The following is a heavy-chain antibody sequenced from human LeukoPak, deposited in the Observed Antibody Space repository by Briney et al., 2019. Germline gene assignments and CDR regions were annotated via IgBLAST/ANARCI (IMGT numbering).Heavy chain of an antibody. Sequence: GASVKVSCKASGYTFTSYYMHWVRQAPGQGLEWMGIINPSGGSTSYAQKFQGRVTMTRDMSTSTVYMELSSLRSEDTAVYYCARTRVWELLFDYWGQGTLVTVSS. CDR1: GYTFTSYY. CDR2: INPSGGST. CDR3: ARTRVWELLFDY. J-gene: IGHJ4*02. D-gene: IGHD1-7*01. V-gene: IGHV1-46*01.